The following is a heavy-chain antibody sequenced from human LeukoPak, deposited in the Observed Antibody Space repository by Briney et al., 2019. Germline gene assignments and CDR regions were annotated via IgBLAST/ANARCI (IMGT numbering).Heavy chain of an antibody. J-gene: IGHJ4*02. V-gene: IGHV3-30*18. D-gene: IGHD6-13*01. CDR2: ISYDGRNK. Sequence: GWSLRLSCVASGFTFSSYGMHWVRQAPGKGLEWVALISYDGRNKYYVDSVKGRFTISRDNSKNTLYLQMNSLRAEDTAVYYCAKDIEAGYSSSWTIEYWGQGTLVTVSS. CDR1: GFTFSSYG. CDR3: AKDIEAGYSSSWTIEY.